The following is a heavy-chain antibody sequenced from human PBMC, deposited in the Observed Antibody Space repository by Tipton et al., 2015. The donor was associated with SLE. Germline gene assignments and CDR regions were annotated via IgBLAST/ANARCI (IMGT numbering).Heavy chain of an antibody. J-gene: IGHJ4*02. V-gene: IGHV4-59*12. CDR1: GGSIRGYY. Sequence: TLSLTCTVSGGSIRGYYWSWIRQPPGKGLEWIGYTHYSGDSNFNPPLRSRVTMSVDTSKNLVSLKLSSVTAADTAVYYCARGVLRPFDYWGQGTLVTVSS. CDR3: ARGVLRPFDY. CDR2: THYSGDS. D-gene: IGHD1-1*01.